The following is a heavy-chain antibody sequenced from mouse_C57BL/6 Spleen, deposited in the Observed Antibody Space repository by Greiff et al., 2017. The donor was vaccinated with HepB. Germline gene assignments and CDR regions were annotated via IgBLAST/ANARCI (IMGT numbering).Heavy chain of an antibody. Sequence: VMLVESGPGLVAPSQSLSITCTFSGFSLTSYGVHWVRQPPGKGLEWLVVIWSDGSTTYNSALKSRLSISKDNSKSQVFLKMNSLQTDDTAMYYCARHSDGYYWYFDVWGTGTTVTVSS. J-gene: IGHJ1*03. CDR2: IWSDGST. CDR1: GFSLTSYG. D-gene: IGHD2-3*01. CDR3: ARHSDGYYWYFDV. V-gene: IGHV2-6-1*01.